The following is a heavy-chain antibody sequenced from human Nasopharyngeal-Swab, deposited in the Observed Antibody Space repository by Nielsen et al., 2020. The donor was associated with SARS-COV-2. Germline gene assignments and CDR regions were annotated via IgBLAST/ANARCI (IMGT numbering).Heavy chain of an antibody. V-gene: IGHV5-51*01. CDR3: ARRGYGGSGSYYFYYYMDV. Sequence: GESLKISCKGSGYNFTTYWIGWVRQMPGKDLEWMGIIYPGDSDTRYSPSFQGQVTTSADKSISTAYLQWSSLKASDTAMYYCARRGYGGSGSYYFYYYMDVWGKGTTVTVSS. D-gene: IGHD4-23*01. J-gene: IGHJ6*03. CDR1: GYNFTTYW. CDR2: IYPGDSDT.